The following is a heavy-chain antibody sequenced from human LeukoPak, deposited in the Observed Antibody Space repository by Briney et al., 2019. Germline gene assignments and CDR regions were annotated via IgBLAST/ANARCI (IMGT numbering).Heavy chain of an antibody. CDR2: IYNSGST. V-gene: IGHV4-61*01. CDR1: GASVSSGSYY. J-gene: IGHJ4*02. CDR3: ARGSAY. Sequence: SETLSLTCTVSGASVSSGSYYWSWIRQPPGKGLEWIGYIYNSGSTNYNPSLKSRVTILVDTSKNQFSLKLSSVTAANTAVYYCARGSAYWGQGTLVTVSS. D-gene: IGHD3-3*01.